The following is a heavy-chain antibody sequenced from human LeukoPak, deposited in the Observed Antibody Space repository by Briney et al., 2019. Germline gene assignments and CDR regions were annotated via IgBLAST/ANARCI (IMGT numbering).Heavy chain of an antibody. Sequence: GGSLRLSCAASGFTFSSYSMNWVRQAPGKGLEWVSSISSSSSYIYYADSVKGRFTISRDNAKNSLYLQMNSLRAEDTAVYYCARDGQWDYFDYWGQGTLVTVSS. J-gene: IGHJ4*02. V-gene: IGHV3-21*01. CDR3: ARDGQWDYFDY. CDR2: ISSSSSYI. D-gene: IGHD2-8*01. CDR1: GFTFSSYS.